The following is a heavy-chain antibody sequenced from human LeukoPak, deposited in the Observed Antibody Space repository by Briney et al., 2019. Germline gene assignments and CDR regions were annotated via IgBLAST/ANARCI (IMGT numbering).Heavy chain of an antibody. D-gene: IGHD3-16*01. CDR2: IYYSGST. J-gene: IGHJ4*02. CDR1: GGSISSYY. CDR3: ARGLRFYFDY. V-gene: IGHV4-59*01. Sequence: PSETLSLTCTVSGGSISSYYWSWIRQPPGKGLEWIGYIYYSGSTNYNPSLKSRVTISVDTPKNQFSLKLSSVTAADTAVYYCARGLRFYFDYWGQGTLVTVSS.